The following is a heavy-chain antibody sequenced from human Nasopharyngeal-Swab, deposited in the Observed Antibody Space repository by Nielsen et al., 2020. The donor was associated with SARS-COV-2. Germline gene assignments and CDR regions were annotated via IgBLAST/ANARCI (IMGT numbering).Heavy chain of an antibody. CDR2: INHSRST. D-gene: IGHD2-21*01. J-gene: IGHJ4*02. CDR1: GGSFSGYY. CDR3: ARHISPFDY. Sequence: SETLSLTCAVYGGSFSGYYWSWIRQPPGKGLEWIGEINHSRSTNYNPSLKSRVTISVDTSKNQFSLKLSSVTAADTAVYYCARHISPFDYWGQGTLVTVSS. V-gene: IGHV4-34*01.